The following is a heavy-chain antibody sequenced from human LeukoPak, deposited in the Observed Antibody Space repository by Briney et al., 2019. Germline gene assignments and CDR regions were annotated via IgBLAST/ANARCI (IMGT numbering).Heavy chain of an antibody. Sequence: GRSLRLSCAASGFTFSTYWMHWVRQAPGKGLVWVSRINSDGSSTSYADSVKGRFTISRDNAKNTLYLQMNSLRAEDTAVYYCPRYNWNSAPFDYWGQGTLVTVSS. CDR2: INSDGSST. V-gene: IGHV3-74*01. D-gene: IGHD1-7*01. J-gene: IGHJ4*02. CDR1: GFTFSTYW. CDR3: PRYNWNSAPFDY.